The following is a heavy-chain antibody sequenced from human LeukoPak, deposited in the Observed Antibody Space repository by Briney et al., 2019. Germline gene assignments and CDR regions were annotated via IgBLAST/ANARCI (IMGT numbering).Heavy chain of an antibody. D-gene: IGHD3-22*01. CDR1: GYSFTSYW. V-gene: IGHV5-51*01. J-gene: IGHJ4*02. CDR3: ASYYYDSSGYHSPGY. Sequence: GESLKISCKGSGYSFTSYWIGWVRQMPGKGLEWMGIIYPGDSDTRYSPSFQGQVTISADKSISTAYLQWSSLKASDTAMYYCASYYYDSSGYHSPGYWGQGTLVTVSS. CDR2: IYPGDSDT.